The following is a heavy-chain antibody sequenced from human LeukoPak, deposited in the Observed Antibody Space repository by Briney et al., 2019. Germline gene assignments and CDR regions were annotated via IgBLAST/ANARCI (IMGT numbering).Heavy chain of an antibody. V-gene: IGHV3-30*02. D-gene: IGHD3/OR15-3a*01. Sequence: PGGSLRLSCAASGFTFSRYDMNWVRQAPGKGLEWVAYIRNDGNYKHYADSVKGRSTISRDTSKNTMYLQMNSLRADDTAVYYCTKDFWAVLTPDDYWGQGTLVTVSS. CDR1: GFTFSRYD. CDR2: IRNDGNYK. CDR3: TKDFWAVLTPDDY. J-gene: IGHJ4*02.